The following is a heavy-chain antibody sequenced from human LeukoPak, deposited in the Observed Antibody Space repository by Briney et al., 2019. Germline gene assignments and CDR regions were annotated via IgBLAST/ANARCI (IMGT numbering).Heavy chain of an antibody. CDR2: IYYSGNT. CDR1: GGSMSSFY. V-gene: IGHV4-59*01. CDR3: ARGGWYLDL. J-gene: IGHJ2*01. Sequence: ETLSLTCTVSGGSMSSFYWSWIRQPPGKGLERIGYIYYSGNTNYDPSLQSRVTISVDTSKNQFSLRLNSVTAADTAVYYCARGGWYLDLWGRGTLVTVSS.